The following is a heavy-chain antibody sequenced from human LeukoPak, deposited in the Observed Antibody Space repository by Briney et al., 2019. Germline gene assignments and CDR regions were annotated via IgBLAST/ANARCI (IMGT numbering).Heavy chain of an antibody. J-gene: IGHJ4*02. CDR2: IYPGDSDT. Sequence: HGESLKISCKGSGYSFTSYWIGWVRQMPGKGLEWMGIIYPGDSDTRYSPSFQGQVTISADKSISTAYLQWSSLKASDTAMHYCARKAGQTGTNADYWGQGTLVTVSS. D-gene: IGHD1-7*01. CDR3: ARKAGQTGTNADY. CDR1: GYSFTSYW. V-gene: IGHV5-51*01.